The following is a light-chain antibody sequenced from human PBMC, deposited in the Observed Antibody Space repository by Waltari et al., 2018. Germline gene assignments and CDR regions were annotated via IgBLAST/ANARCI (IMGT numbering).Light chain of an antibody. Sequence: ENVLTQSPGTLSLSPGESASLSCRASHYVSINYVSWYQQKVGQVPRLLVYGAAKRATGIPDRFSASGSGTDFTLTISRLEPEDSAVYYCQQYGTSPRYTFGPGTKVEIK. CDR2: GAA. J-gene: IGKJ2*01. CDR3: QQYGTSPRYT. V-gene: IGKV3-20*01. CDR1: HYVSINY.